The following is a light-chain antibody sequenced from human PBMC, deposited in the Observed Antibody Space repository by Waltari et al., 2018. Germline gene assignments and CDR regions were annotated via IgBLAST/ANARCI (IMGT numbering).Light chain of an antibody. CDR3: QQRANWPLT. Sequence: EVVLTQSPVTLSLSPGERATLSCRASQSVSSDLAWYQQKPGKAPRLLIYDASNRATGIPARFSGSGSGTDFTLTISSLEPEDFAVYYCQQRANWPLTFGGGTKVEIK. CDR2: DAS. V-gene: IGKV3-11*01. J-gene: IGKJ4*01. CDR1: QSVSSD.